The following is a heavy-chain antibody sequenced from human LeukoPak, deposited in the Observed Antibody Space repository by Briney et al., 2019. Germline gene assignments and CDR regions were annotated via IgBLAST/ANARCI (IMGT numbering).Heavy chain of an antibody. CDR1: GFTFSSYA. CDR2: IRGSGGST. V-gene: IGHV3-23*01. Sequence: GGSLRLSCAASGFTFSSYAMSWVRQAPGKGLEWVSGIRGSGGSTYYADSVKGRFTISRDNSKNTLYLQMNSLRAEDTAVYYCARDRDLGSYFDYWGQGTLVTVSS. CDR3: ARDRDLGSYFDY. D-gene: IGHD3-10*01. J-gene: IGHJ4*02.